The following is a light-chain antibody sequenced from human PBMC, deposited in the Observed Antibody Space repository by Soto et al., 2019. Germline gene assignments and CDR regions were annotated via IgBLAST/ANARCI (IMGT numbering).Light chain of an antibody. J-gene: IGLJ1*01. CDR3: SSYTHTRTLV. CDR1: SSDVGGYNY. CDR2: EVS. V-gene: IGLV2-14*01. Sequence: QSALTQPASVSGSPGQSITISCTGTSSDVGGYNYVSWYQHHPGKAPKLMIYEVSHRPSGVSYRFSGSKSGNTASLTISGPQCEDEADDYSSSYTHTRTLVFGTGTELTVL.